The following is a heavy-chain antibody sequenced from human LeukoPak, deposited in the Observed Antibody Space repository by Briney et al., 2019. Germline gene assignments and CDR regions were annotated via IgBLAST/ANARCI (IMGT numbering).Heavy chain of an antibody. CDR1: GYTFTSYG. CDR3: ARDGTDIVEEEAYYYYGMDV. J-gene: IGHJ6*04. D-gene: IGHD5-12*01. V-gene: IGHV1-18*04. CDR2: IGAYNGNT. Sequence: ASVKVSCKASGYTFTSYGISLVRQAPGQGLEWMGWIGAYNGNTNYAQKLQGRVTMTTDTSTSTAYMELRSLRSDDTAVYYCARDGTDIVEEEAYYYYGMDVWGKGTTVTVSS.